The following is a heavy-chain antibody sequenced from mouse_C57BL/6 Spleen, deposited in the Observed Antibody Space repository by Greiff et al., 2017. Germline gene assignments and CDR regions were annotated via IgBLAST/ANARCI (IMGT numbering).Heavy chain of an antibody. CDR2: IHPNSGST. V-gene: IGHV1-64*01. CDR3: ARSGDYDSFDY. D-gene: IGHD2-4*01. Sequence: VQLQQPGAELVKPGASVKLSCKASGYTFTSYWMHWVKQRPGQGLEWIGMIHPNSGSTNYNEKFKSKATLTVDKSSSTAYMQLSSLTSEDSAVYYCARSGDYDSFDYWGQGTTLTVSS. CDR1: GYTFTSYW. J-gene: IGHJ2*01.